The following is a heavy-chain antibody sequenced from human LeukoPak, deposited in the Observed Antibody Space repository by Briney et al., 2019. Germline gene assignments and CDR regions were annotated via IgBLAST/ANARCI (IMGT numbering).Heavy chain of an antibody. J-gene: IGHJ4*02. CDR2: IYYSGST. CDR1: GGSISSYY. V-gene: IGHV4-59*08. D-gene: IGHD6-19*01. CDR3: ARHLEYSSGWYHFDY. Sequence: SETLSLTCTVSGGSISSYYWSWIRQPPGKGLEWIGYIYYSGSTNYNPSLKSRVTISVDTSKNQFSLKLSSVTAADTAVYYCARHLEYSSGWYHFDYWGQGILVTVSS.